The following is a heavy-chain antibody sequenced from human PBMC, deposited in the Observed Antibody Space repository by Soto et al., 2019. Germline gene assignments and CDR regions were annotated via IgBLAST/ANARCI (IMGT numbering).Heavy chain of an antibody. V-gene: IGHV3-30*18. D-gene: IGHD3-3*01. Sequence: LRLSCAASGFTFSSYGMHWVRQAPGKGLEWVAVISYDGSNKYYADSVKGRFTISRDNSRNTLYLQMNSLRAEDTAVYYCAKDRQSEWLLDYWGQGTLVTVSS. J-gene: IGHJ4*02. CDR3: AKDRQSEWLLDY. CDR2: ISYDGSNK. CDR1: GFTFSSYG.